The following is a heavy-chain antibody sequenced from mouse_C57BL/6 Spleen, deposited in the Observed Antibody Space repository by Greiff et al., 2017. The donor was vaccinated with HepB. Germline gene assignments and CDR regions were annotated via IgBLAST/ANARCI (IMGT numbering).Heavy chain of an antibody. D-gene: IGHD1-1*01. CDR2: IDPSDSYT. J-gene: IGHJ3*01. V-gene: IGHV1-59*01. CDR1: GYTFTSYW. Sequence: QVQLQQPGAELVRPGPSVKLSCKASGYTFTSYWMHWVKQRPGQGLEWIGVIDPSDSYTNYNQKFKGKATLTVDTSSSTAYMQLSSLTSEDSAVYYCARNYGSSYLAYWGQGTLVTVSA. CDR3: ARNYGSSYLAY.